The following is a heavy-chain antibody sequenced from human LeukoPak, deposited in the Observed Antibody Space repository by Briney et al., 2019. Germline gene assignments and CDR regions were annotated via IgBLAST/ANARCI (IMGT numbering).Heavy chain of an antibody. J-gene: IGHJ4*02. Sequence: PGGSLRLSCAASGFTFSSHAMSWVRQAPGKGLEWVSAISGSGGSIYYADSVKGRFTISRDNSKNTLYLQMNGLRAEDTAVYYCAEASIATAGILDYWGQGTLVTVPS. V-gene: IGHV3-23*01. CDR2: ISGSGGSI. D-gene: IGHD6-13*01. CDR3: AEASIATAGILDY. CDR1: GFTFSSHA.